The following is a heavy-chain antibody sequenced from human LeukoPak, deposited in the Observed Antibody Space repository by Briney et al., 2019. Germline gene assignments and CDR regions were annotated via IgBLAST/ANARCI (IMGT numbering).Heavy chain of an antibody. CDR1: GGSFSGYY. V-gene: IGHV4-34*01. Sequence: SETLSLTCAVYGGSFSGYYWSWIRQPPGKGLEWIGEINHSGSTNYNPSLKSRVTISVDTSKNQFSLKLSSVTAADTAVYYCAGAPSSSWSRGWFDPWGQGTLVTVSS. CDR3: AGAPSSSWSRGWFDP. CDR2: INHSGST. J-gene: IGHJ5*02. D-gene: IGHD6-13*01.